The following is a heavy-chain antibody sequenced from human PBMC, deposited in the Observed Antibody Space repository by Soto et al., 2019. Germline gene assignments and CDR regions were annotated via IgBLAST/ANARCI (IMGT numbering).Heavy chain of an antibody. CDR3: ARDGCSSASCSQDY. Sequence: EVQLVESGGGVVQPGGSLRLSCAASGFTFSSYNMNWARQAPGKGLEWVSYIRSSTSTIYYADSVKGRFTISRDNTKNSLLQQKNSLIAADTAVYYCARDGCSSASCSQDYWGQGTMVTVSS. CDR2: IRSSTSTI. CDR1: GFTFSSYN. V-gene: IGHV3-48*01. D-gene: IGHD2-2*01. J-gene: IGHJ4*02.